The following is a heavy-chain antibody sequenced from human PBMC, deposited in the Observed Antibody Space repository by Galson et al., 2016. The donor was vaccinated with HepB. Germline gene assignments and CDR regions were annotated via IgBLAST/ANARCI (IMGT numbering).Heavy chain of an antibody. J-gene: IGHJ4*02. Sequence: SVKVSCKASGFRITNYYMHWVRQATGQGLEWMGVINPSFGSTSYAQKFQGRVTMTRDTSTSTVYMEVSSLRSEDTAVYYCARDPGDGYNLPYDYWGQGTLVTVSS. V-gene: IGHV1-46*01. CDR1: GFRITNYY. D-gene: IGHD5-24*01. CDR3: ARDPGDGYNLPYDY. CDR2: INPSFGST.